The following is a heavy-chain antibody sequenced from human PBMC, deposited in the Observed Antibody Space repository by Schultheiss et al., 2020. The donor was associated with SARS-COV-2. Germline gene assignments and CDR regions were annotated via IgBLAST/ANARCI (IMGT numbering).Heavy chain of an antibody. CDR2: IFSNDEK. CDR1: GFSLSNARMG. J-gene: IGHJ6*02. CDR3: ARSHITMVRGVIIHYYGMDV. Sequence: SGPTLVKPTETLTLTCTVSGFSLSNARMGVSWIRQPPGKALEWLAHIFSNDEKSYSTSLKSRLTISKDTSKSQVVLTMTNMDPVDTATYYCARSHITMVRGVIIHYYGMDVWGQGTTVTVSS. V-gene: IGHV2-26*01. D-gene: IGHD3-10*01.